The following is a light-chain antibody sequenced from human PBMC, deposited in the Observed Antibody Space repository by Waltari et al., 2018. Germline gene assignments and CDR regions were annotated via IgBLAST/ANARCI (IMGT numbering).Light chain of an antibody. CDR1: QSVTSLS. Sequence: RASQSVTSLSLTWYQQKLGQAPRLLIYGTSSRATGIPDRFSGSGSGTDFTLTISRLEPEDFAVYYCQQYDGEVVTFGGGTKVEI. V-gene: IGKV3-20*01. CDR2: GTS. CDR3: QQYDGEVVT. J-gene: IGKJ4*01.